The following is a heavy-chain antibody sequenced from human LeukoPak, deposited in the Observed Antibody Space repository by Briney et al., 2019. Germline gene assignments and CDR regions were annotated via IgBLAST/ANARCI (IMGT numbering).Heavy chain of an antibody. CDR2: IHYTGTT. D-gene: IGHD1-26*01. J-gene: IGHJ6*03. V-gene: IGHV4-39*07. CDR3: ARTGGSFYFYYYMDV. Sequence: SETLSLTCTVSGGSIRSSSYNWGWIRQPPGKGLEWIVSIHYTGTTFYNPSLKSRVTISVDTSKNQFSLKLRSVTAADTAVYYCARTGGSFYFYYYMDVWGKGTTVTVSS. CDR1: GGSIRSSSYN.